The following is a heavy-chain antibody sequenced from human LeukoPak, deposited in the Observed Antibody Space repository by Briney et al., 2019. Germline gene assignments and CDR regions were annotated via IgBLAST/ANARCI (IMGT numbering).Heavy chain of an antibody. CDR1: GGSISSHY. CDR2: VYYSGTT. D-gene: IGHD3-10*01. CDR3: ARADSANYYDSGRYFNYFYMDV. J-gene: IGHJ6*03. Sequence: SETLSLTCTVSGGSISSHYWSWIRQPPGKGLDFIGYVYYSGTTNFNPSLKSRVTISVDTSKNQFSLKLYSVTAADTAVYFCARADSANYYDSGRYFNYFYMDVWGRGTTVTVSS. V-gene: IGHV4-59*11.